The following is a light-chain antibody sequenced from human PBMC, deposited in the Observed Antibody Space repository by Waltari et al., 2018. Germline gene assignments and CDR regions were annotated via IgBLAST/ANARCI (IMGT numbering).Light chain of an antibody. J-gene: IGLJ3*02. CDR2: YKN. CDR3: AAWDDSVTGVV. Sequence: QSVLTQPPSASGTLGQRVTISCSGTISNLGNNAVNWYQQLPQSAPHLHGYYKNQRPSGVPDRCSASRSGTSASLVISGLQSEDEADYYCAAWDDSVTGVVFGGGTKLTVL. CDR1: ISNLGNNA. V-gene: IGLV1-44*01.